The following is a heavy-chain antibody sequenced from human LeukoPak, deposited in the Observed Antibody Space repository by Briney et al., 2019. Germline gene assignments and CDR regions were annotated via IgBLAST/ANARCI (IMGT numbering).Heavy chain of an antibody. Sequence: ASVKVSCKVSGYTLTELSMHWVRQAPGKGLEWMGGFDPEDGETIYAQKFQGRVTMTEDTSTDTAYMELSSLRSEDTAVYYCAKAGGRLRPYYFDYWGQGTLVTVSS. CDR1: GYTLTELS. D-gene: IGHD3-16*01. V-gene: IGHV1-24*01. J-gene: IGHJ4*02. CDR3: AKAGGRLRPYYFDY. CDR2: FDPEDGET.